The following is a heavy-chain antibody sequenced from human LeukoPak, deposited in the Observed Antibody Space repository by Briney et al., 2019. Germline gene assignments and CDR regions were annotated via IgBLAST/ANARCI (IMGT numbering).Heavy chain of an antibody. CDR2: IYNSGST. CDR3: ARRRIDSMYNWFDP. D-gene: IGHD2-21*01. Sequence: PSETLSLTCSVSGASISSQYWTWIRQPPGKGLEWLGYIYNSGSTNYNPSLKSRVTMSIDTSKNQFSLRLTSVTAADTAVYYCARRRIDSMYNWFDPWGQGTLVIVSS. J-gene: IGHJ5*02. V-gene: IGHV4-59*11. CDR1: GASISSQY.